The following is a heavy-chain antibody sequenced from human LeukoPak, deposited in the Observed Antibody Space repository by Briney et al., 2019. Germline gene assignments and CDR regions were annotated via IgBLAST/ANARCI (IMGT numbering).Heavy chain of an antibody. J-gene: IGHJ3*02. CDR2: ITHNSADI. CDR1: GFKFDDYA. D-gene: IGHD5-18*01. Sequence: PGRSLRLSCAASGFKFDDYAMHWVRQAPGKGLEWVSTITHNSADIGYVDSVKGRFTISRDNAKNSLYLLMNDLRVEDAALYYCARRGYRKGYDDAFDIWGQGTMVTVSS. V-gene: IGHV3-9*01. CDR3: ARRGYRKGYDDAFDI.